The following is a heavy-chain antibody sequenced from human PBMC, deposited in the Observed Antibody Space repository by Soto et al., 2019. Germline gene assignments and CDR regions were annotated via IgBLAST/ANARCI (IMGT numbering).Heavy chain of an antibody. CDR2: ISKDGSHS. CDR3: ARGTDYADLGNAEYFHP. D-gene: IGHD4-17*01. J-gene: IGHJ1*01. CDR1: GFNFRTYG. Sequence: QVQLVESGGGVVQPGRSLRLSCAASGFNFRTYGIHWVRQAPGKGLEWVALISKDGSHSYYAHSVKGRFTTSRYNSQNKAFLQVNSLRADDTAVYFCARGTDYADLGNAEYFHPWGQGTLVTVSS. V-gene: IGHV3-30*03.